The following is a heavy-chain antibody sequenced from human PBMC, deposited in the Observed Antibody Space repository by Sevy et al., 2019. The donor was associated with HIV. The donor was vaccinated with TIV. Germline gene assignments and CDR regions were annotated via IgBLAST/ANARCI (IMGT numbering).Heavy chain of an antibody. Sequence: GGSLRLSCAASGFTFSSYGMHWVRQAPGKGLEWVAVISYDGSNKYYADSVKGRFTISRDNSKNTLYLQMNSLRAEDTAVYYCAKEHNLGRHYYYYGMDVWGQGTTVTVSS. J-gene: IGHJ6*02. CDR3: AKEHNLGRHYYYYGMDV. V-gene: IGHV3-30*18. CDR2: ISYDGSNK. CDR1: GFTFSSYG. D-gene: IGHD7-27*01.